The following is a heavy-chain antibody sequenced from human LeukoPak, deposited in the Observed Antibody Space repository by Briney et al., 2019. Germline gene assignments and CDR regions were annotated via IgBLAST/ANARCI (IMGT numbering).Heavy chain of an antibody. CDR1: GFTFSSYW. CDR2: INQDGSEK. Sequence: GGSLRLSCAASGFTFSSYWISWVRQAPGKGLEWVANINQDGSEKYYVDSVKGRFTISRDNAKNSLYLQMNSLRAEDTALYYCASGGSGSYSDYWGQGTLVTVSS. V-gene: IGHV3-7*03. D-gene: IGHD3-10*01. J-gene: IGHJ4*02. CDR3: ASGGSGSYSDY.